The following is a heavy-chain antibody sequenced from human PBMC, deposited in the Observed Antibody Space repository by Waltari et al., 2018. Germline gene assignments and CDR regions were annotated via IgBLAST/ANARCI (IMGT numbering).Heavy chain of an antibody. CDR3: ARDWRYYDILTGYYNHLDY. CDR1: GGSISSSSYY. D-gene: IGHD3-9*01. CDR2: IYYSGST. V-gene: IGHV4-39*07. J-gene: IGHJ4*02. Sequence: QLQLQESGPGLVKPSETLSLTCTVSGGSISSSSYYWGWIRPPPGQGLEWIGSIYYSGSTYYNPSLKSRVTISVDTSKNQFSLKLSSVTAADTAVYYCARDWRYYDILTGYYNHLDYWGQGTLVTVSS.